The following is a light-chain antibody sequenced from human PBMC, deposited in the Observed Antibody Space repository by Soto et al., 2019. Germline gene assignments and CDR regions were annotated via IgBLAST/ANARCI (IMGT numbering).Light chain of an antibody. CDR1: QSVHSN. CDR2: GAS. Sequence: EIVMTQSPATLSLSPWETATLSCRASQSVHSNLAWFQQHPGQAPRLLIYGASSRATGIPVRFSGSGSGTEFTLTISSLQSEDFAVYYCQQYGSSRTFGQGTKVDIK. V-gene: IGKV3-15*01. J-gene: IGKJ1*01. CDR3: QQYGSSRT.